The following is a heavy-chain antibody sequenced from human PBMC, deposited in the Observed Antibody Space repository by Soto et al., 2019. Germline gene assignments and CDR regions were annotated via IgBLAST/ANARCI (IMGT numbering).Heavy chain of an antibody. CDR3: AKDLSIGDILSGYYSRGMDV. D-gene: IGHD3-9*01. CDR1: AFTFSSYA. CDR2: NSGSCGST. Sequence: AGSLTPSCPPSAFTFSSYAMSCVRQAPGNGLEWGSANSGSCGSTYYADSVKGRFTISRDKSKNTLYLQMNSLREEDTAVYYCAKDLSIGDILSGYYSRGMDVWGQGTTVTVSS. J-gene: IGHJ6*02. V-gene: IGHV3-23*01.